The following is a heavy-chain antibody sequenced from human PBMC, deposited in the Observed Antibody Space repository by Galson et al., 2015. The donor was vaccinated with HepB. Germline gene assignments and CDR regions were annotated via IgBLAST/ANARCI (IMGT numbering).Heavy chain of an antibody. Sequence: SLRLSCAASGFTFSSYGMHWVRQAPGKGLEWVAVISYDGSNKYYVDSAKGRFTISRDNSKNTLYLQLNSLRAEDTAVYYCAKESRIAVECFDLWGRGTLVTVSS. CDR3: AKESRIAVECFDL. J-gene: IGHJ2*01. D-gene: IGHD6-19*01. CDR2: ISYDGSNK. V-gene: IGHV3-30*18. CDR1: GFTFSSYG.